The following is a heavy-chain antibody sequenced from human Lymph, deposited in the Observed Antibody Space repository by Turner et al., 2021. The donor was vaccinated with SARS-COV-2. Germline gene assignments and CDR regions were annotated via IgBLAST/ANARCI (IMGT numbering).Heavy chain of an antibody. CDR1: GCSISSYY. CDR2: IHYSGST. Sequence: QVQLQESGPGLVRPSETLSLTCTVSGCSISSYYWSWIRQPPGKGLEWIGYIHYSGSTNYNLSLKSRVTISVDTSKNQFSLKLSSVTAADTAVYYCARHGFSGWYGGGMDVWGQGTTVTVSS. D-gene: IGHD6-19*01. CDR3: ARHGFSGWYGGGMDV. V-gene: IGHV4-59*08. J-gene: IGHJ6*02.